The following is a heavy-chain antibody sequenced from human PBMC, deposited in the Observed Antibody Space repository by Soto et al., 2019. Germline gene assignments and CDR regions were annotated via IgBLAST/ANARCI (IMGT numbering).Heavy chain of an antibody. CDR2: ISTSSSYT. V-gene: IGHV3-11*03. CDR1: GFTFSDHY. D-gene: IGHD6-13*01. J-gene: IGHJ4*02. Sequence: SGGSLRLSCVASGFTFSDHYMTWIRQAPGKGLEWLSYISTSSSYTNYADSVKGRFTFSRDNAMNSLYLQMNSLRAEVTAVYYCARQEYTTTWYVEYWGQGTLVTVSS. CDR3: ARQEYTTTWYVEY.